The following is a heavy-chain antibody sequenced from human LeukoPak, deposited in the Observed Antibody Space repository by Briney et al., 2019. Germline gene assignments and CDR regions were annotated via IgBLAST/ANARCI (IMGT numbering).Heavy chain of an antibody. CDR2: INHSGST. CDR3: ARESRDFDWFWQWYFDL. D-gene: IGHD3-9*01. V-gene: IGHV4-34*01. CDR1: GGSFSGYY. Sequence: NSSETLPLTCAVYGGSFSGYYWSWIRQPPGKGLEWIGEINHSGSTNYNPSLKSRVTISVDTSKNQFSLKLSSVTAADTAVYYCARESRDFDWFWQWYFDLWGRGTLVTVSS. J-gene: IGHJ2*01.